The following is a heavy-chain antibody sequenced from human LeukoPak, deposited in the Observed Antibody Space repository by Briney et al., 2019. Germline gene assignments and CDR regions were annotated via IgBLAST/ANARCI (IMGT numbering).Heavy chain of an antibody. J-gene: IGHJ4*02. D-gene: IGHD6-19*01. CDR2: INSDGSST. V-gene: IGHV3-74*01. Sequence: GSLRLSCAASGFTFSSYWMHWVRQAPGKGLVWVSRINSDGSSTSYADSVKGRFSISRDNAKNTLFLQMNSLRAEDTAVYYCARYTFSSGFLYWGQGTLVTVSS. CDR1: GFTFSSYW. CDR3: ARYTFSSGFLY.